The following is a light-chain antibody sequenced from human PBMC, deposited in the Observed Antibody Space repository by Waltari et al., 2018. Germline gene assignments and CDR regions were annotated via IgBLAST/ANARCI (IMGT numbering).Light chain of an antibody. Sequence: QSALTQPASVSGSPGQSLTISCTGTSSDVVGYNSVSWYQQHPGKAPKLMIYDVSNRPSGVSNRFSGSKSGNTASLTISGLQAEDEADYYCSSYTSSSTLVVFGGGTKLTVL. CDR2: DVS. CDR3: SSYTSSSTLVV. V-gene: IGLV2-14*03. CDR1: SSDVVGYNS. J-gene: IGLJ2*01.